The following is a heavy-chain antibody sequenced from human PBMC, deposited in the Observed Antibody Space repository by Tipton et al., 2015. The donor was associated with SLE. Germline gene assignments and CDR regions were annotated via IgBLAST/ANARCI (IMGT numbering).Heavy chain of an antibody. J-gene: IGHJ5*02. V-gene: IGHV4-39*07. D-gene: IGHD2-2*01. Sequence: TLSLTCTVSDGSISNSAYYWAWIRPPPGMGLEWIGSIYHGGTTYYNPSLRSRVTVSADTSKNQFSLSVNSVTAADTAIYYCARRGLLVVPTWGQGTLVTVSS. CDR3: ARRGLLVVPT. CDR1: DGSISNSAYY. CDR2: IYHGGTT.